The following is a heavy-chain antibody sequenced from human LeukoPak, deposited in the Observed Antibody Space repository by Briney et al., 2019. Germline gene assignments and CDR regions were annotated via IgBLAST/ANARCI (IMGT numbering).Heavy chain of an antibody. CDR2: IHHSGST. D-gene: IGHD6-13*01. CDR3: ARTKGGIAAADAYFDY. Sequence: SETLSLTCAVSGGSISSSNWWSWVRQPPGKGLEWIESIHHSGSTYYNPSLKSRVTMSIDTSKNQFSLKLSTVTAADTAVYYCARTKGGIAAADAYFDYWGQGTLVTVSS. V-gene: IGHV4-4*02. J-gene: IGHJ4*02. CDR1: GGSISSSNW.